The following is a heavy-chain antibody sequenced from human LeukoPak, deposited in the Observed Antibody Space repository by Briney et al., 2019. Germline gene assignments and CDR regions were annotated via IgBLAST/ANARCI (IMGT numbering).Heavy chain of an antibody. CDR1: GGTFSSYA. V-gene: IGHV1-69*13. Sequence: SVKVSCKASGGTFSSYAISWVRQAPGQGLEWMGGIIPIFGTANYAQKFQGRVTITADESTSTAYMELSSLRSEDTAVYYCARGVRVKSPKGYYYYGMDVWGQGTTVTVSS. J-gene: IGHJ6*02. CDR2: IIPIFGTA. CDR3: ARGVRVKSPKGYYYYGMDV. D-gene: IGHD3-10*01.